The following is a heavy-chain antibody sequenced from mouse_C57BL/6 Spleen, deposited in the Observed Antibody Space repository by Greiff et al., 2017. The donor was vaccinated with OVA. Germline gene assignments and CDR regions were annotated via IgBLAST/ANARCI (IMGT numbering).Heavy chain of an antibody. D-gene: IGHD1-1*01. CDR1: GYAFSSYW. J-gene: IGHJ1*03. V-gene: IGHV1-80*01. CDR2: IYPGDGDT. CDR3: ARLGDYYGSSYGYFDV. Sequence: VQLQQSGAELVKPGASVKISCKASGYAFSSYWMNWVKQRPGKGLEWIGQIYPGDGDTNYNGKFKGKATLTADKSSSPAYMQLSSLTSEDSAVYFCARLGDYYGSSYGYFDVWGTGTTVTVSS.